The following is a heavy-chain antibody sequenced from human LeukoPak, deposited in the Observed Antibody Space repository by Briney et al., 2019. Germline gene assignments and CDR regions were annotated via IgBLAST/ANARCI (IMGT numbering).Heavy chain of an antibody. J-gene: IGHJ4*02. CDR3: ARLTMVRGVLDPFDY. Sequence: GESLKISCKGSGYSFTSYWIGWVRQMPGKGLEWMGIIYPGDSDTRYSPSFQGQVTISADKSISTAYLQWSSLKASDTAMYYCARLTMVRGVLDPFDYWGQGTLVTVSS. CDR1: GYSFTSYW. CDR2: IYPGDSDT. V-gene: IGHV5-51*01. D-gene: IGHD3-10*01.